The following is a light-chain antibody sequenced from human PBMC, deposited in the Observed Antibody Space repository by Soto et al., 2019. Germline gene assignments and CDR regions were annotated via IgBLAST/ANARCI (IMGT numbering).Light chain of an antibody. V-gene: IGLV1-40*01. CDR1: SSNIGAGYD. Sequence: QSVLTQPPSVSGAPGQRVTISCTGGSSNIGAGYDVHWYHQFPGTAPKLLVYGNTNRPSGISDRFSASKSGSSASLAITGLQAEDEDEYYCQSYDSSLRAWVFGGGTKLTVL. CDR3: QSYDSSLRAWV. CDR2: GNT. J-gene: IGLJ3*02.